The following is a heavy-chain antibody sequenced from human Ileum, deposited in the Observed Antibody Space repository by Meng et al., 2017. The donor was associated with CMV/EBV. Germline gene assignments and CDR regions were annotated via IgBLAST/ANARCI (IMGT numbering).Heavy chain of an antibody. Sequence: GESLKIPFAASGFTFSRYWMSWVRQAPGQGLEWVANIKQDGSEKYSVDSVKSRFTISRDNAKNSLYLQMNSLRAEDTAVYYCARDDMVRGVIFYYYYGMDVWGQGTTVTVSS. CDR3: ARDDMVRGVIFYYYYGMDV. J-gene: IGHJ6*02. V-gene: IGHV3-7*01. D-gene: IGHD3-10*01. CDR1: GFTFSRYW. CDR2: IKQDGSEK.